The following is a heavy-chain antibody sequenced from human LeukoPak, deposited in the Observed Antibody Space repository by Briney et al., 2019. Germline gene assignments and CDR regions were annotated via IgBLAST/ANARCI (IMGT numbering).Heavy chain of an antibody. J-gene: IGHJ5*02. CDR2: ISNGNT. Sequence: PGGSLRLSCAASGFPFSNHAMSWVREPPGKGLEWVSAISNGNTYYAYSVRRRFNISRDDSKKMVYLQMNSLRVEDTARYYCVREAGYCASVCLRSNWFAPWGQGTLVTVS. D-gene: IGHD2-21*02. CDR3: VREAGYCASVCLRSNWFAP. CDR1: GFPFSNHA. V-gene: IGHV3-23*01.